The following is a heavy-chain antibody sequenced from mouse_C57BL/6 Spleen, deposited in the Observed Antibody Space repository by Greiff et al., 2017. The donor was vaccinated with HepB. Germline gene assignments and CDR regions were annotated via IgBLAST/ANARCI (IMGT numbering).Heavy chain of an antibody. CDR1: GYTFTDYY. Sequence: VQLQQSGPVLVKPGASVKMSCKASGYTFTDYYMNWVKQSHGKSLEWIGVINPYNGGTSYNQKFKGKATLTVDKSSSTAYMELNSLTSEDSAVYYCARYDYGSSYWYVDVWGTGTTVTVSS. D-gene: IGHD1-1*01. CDR2: INPYNGGT. V-gene: IGHV1-19*01. J-gene: IGHJ1*03. CDR3: ARYDYGSSYWYVDV.